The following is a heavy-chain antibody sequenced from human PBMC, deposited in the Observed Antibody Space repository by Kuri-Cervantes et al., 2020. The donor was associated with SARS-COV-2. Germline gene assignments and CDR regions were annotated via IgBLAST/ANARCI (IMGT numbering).Heavy chain of an antibody. J-gene: IGHJ4*02. Sequence: GSLRLSCSVSGDSISPYYWTWIRQPPGKGLEWIGHIYYSGSVNYNPSLMSRLTISVDKSKNQVSLKLTSVTAADTAVYYCARDLNGQLWSTGLGYWGQGTLVTVSS. D-gene: IGHD5-18*01. V-gene: IGHV4-59*01. CDR2: IYYSGSV. CDR3: ARDLNGQLWSTGLGY. CDR1: GDSISPYY.